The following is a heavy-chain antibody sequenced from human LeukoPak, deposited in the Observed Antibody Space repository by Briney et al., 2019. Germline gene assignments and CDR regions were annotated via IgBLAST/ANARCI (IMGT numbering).Heavy chain of an antibody. CDR3: ARGVDHYYDFWSGYYGPTDYGMDV. Sequence: SETLSLTCTVSGGPISSGDYYWSWIRQPPGKGLEWIGYIYYSGSTYYNPSLKSRVTISVDTSKNQFSLKLSSVTAADTAVYYCARGVDHYYDFWSGYYGPTDYGMDVWGQGTTVTVSS. V-gene: IGHV4-30-4*01. CDR2: IYYSGST. J-gene: IGHJ6*02. D-gene: IGHD3-3*01. CDR1: GGPISSGDYY.